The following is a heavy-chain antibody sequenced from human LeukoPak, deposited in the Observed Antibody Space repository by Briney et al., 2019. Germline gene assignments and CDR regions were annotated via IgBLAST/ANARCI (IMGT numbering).Heavy chain of an antibody. J-gene: IGHJ4*02. Sequence: ETLSLTCAVYGGSFSGYYWSWIRQPPGKGLEWVSSISSSSSYIYYADSVKGRFTISRDNAKNSLYLQMNSLRAEDTAVYYCARVGPWDYFDYWGQGTLVTVSS. CDR2: ISSSSSYI. D-gene: IGHD3-16*01. CDR3: ARVGPWDYFDY. V-gene: IGHV3-21*01. CDR1: GGSFSGYY.